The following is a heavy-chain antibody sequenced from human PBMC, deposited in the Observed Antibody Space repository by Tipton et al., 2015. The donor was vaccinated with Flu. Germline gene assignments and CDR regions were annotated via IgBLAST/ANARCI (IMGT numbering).Heavy chain of an antibody. D-gene: IGHD3-22*01. CDR1: GFTVSSNY. CDR2: IYSGGST. V-gene: IGHV3-53*01. CDR3: ARSTYYYDSIDKYYFDY. Sequence: SLRLSCAASGFTVSSNYMSWVRQAPGKGLEWVSVIYSGGSTYYADSVEGRFTISRDNSENTLYLQMNSLRAEDTAVYYCARSTYYYDSIDKYYFDYWGQGTLVTVSS. J-gene: IGHJ4*02.